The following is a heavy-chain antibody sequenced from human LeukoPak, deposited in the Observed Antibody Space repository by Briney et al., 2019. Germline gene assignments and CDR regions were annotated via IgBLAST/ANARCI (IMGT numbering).Heavy chain of an antibody. Sequence: SETLSLTCTVSGGSISSYYWSWIRQPPGKGLEWIGYIYYSGSTNFNPSLKSRVTISVDTSKNQFSLKLSSVTAADTAVYYCARVRHCSSTSCYRGRYWYFDLWGRGTLVTVSS. CDR3: ARVRHCSSTSCYRGRYWYFDL. V-gene: IGHV4-59*01. CDR2: IYYSGST. D-gene: IGHD2-2*02. CDR1: GGSISSYY. J-gene: IGHJ2*01.